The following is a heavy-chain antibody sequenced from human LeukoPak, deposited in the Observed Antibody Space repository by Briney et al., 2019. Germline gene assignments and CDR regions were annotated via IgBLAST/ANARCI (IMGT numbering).Heavy chain of an antibody. CDR1: GFTFSTYS. V-gene: IGHV3-43*02. CDR3: VKTMDFWTGYYLDY. D-gene: IGHD3/OR15-3a*01. Sequence: GGSLRLSCAASGFTFSTYSMNWVRQAAGKGLEWVSLISGDGGNTDYADSVKGRSTISRDNNKNSLYLQMNSLRSEDTAMYYCVKTMDFWTGYYLDYWGQGNLVTVSS. CDR2: ISGDGGNT. J-gene: IGHJ4*02.